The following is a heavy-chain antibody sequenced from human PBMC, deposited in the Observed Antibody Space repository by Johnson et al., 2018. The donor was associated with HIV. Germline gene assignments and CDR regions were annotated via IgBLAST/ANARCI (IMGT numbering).Heavy chain of an antibody. CDR1: GFTFSSYG. Sequence: VQLVESGGGVVQPGRSLRLSCAASGFTFSSYGMHWVRQAPGKGLEWVANIKQDGSEKYYVDSVKGRFTISRDNAKNSLYLQMNSLRAEETAVYYCARVGIAAAGRDAFDIWGQGTMVTVSS. J-gene: IGHJ3*02. CDR3: ARVGIAAAGRDAFDI. D-gene: IGHD6-13*01. CDR2: IKQDGSEK. V-gene: IGHV3-7*01.